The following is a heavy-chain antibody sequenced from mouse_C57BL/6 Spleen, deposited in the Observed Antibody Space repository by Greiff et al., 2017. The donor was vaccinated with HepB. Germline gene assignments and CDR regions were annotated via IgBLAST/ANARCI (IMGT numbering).Heavy chain of an antibody. CDR1: GFTFSNYW. Sequence: EVMLVESGGGLVQPGGSMKLSCVASGFTFSNYWMNWVRQSPEKGLEWVAQIRLKSDNYATHYAESVKGRFTISRDDSKSSVYLQMNNLRAEDTGIYYCTGRIYYGSSWAYWGQGTLVTVSA. D-gene: IGHD1-1*01. CDR2: IRLKSDNYAT. V-gene: IGHV6-3*01. CDR3: TGRIYYGSSWAY. J-gene: IGHJ3*01.